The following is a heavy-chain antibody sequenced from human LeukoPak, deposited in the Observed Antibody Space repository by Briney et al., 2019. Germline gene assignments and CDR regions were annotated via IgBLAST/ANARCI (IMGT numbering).Heavy chain of an antibody. D-gene: IGHD2-21*02. V-gene: IGHV3-33*06. Sequence: GGSLRLSCAASGFTFSTYGTHWVRQAPGKGLEWVAVIWYDGSNKYYVDSVKGRFFISRDNSKNTVYLQMNSLRAEDTAVYYCAKDYCGGDCHNPPLGFDNWGQGTLVTVSS. CDR1: GFTFSTYG. J-gene: IGHJ4*02. CDR3: AKDYCGGDCHNPPLGFDN. CDR2: IWYDGSNK.